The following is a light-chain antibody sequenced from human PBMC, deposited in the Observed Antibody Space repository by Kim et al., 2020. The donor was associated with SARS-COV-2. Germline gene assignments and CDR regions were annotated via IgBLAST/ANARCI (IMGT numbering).Light chain of an antibody. CDR2: DVS. J-gene: IGLJ2*01. V-gene: IGLV2-14*03. CDR3: SSYTTSSTLV. Sequence: QSALTQPASVSGSPGQSITISCTGTSSDIGAYNYVSWYQQHPRKVPKLMIYDVSNRPSGVSNRFSGSKSGNTASLTISGLQTEDEADYYCSSYTTSSTLVFGGGTQLTVL. CDR1: SSDIGAYNY.